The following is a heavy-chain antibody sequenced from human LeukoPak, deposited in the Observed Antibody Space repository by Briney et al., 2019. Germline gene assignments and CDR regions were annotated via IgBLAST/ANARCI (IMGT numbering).Heavy chain of an antibody. CDR3: ARSSIAAAGTDGMDV. J-gene: IGHJ6*02. V-gene: IGHV1-2*04. D-gene: IGHD6-13*01. CDR1: GYTFTGYY. CDR2: INPNSGGT. Sequence: GASVKVSCKASGYTFTGYYMHWVRQAPGQGLEWMGWINPNSGGTNYAQKFQGWVTMTRDTSISTAYMELSRLRSDDTAVYYCARSSIAAAGTDGMDVWGQGTTVTVSS.